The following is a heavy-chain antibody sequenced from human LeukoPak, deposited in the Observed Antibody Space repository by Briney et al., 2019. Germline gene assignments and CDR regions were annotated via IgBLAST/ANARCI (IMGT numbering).Heavy chain of an antibody. D-gene: IGHD5-18*01. CDR2: ISSSDNTI. Sequence: GGSLRLSCEASGFTFSAYAMTWVRQAPGKGLEWVSYISSSDNTIHYADSVKGRFTISRDNAKNSLYLEMNSLRDEDTAVYYCARVHRGYSYGRLDYWGQGTLVTVSS. J-gene: IGHJ4*02. V-gene: IGHV3-48*02. CDR3: ARVHRGYSYGRLDY. CDR1: GFTFSAYA.